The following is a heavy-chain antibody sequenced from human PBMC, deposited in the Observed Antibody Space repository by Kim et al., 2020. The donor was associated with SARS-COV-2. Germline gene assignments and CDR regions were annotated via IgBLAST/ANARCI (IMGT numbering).Heavy chain of an antibody. CDR3: ARGLEQWLVLDY. V-gene: IGHV4-34*01. CDR2: INHSGST. D-gene: IGHD6-19*01. J-gene: IGHJ4*02. CDR1: GGSFSGYY. Sequence: SETLSLTCAVYGGSFSGYYWSWIRQPPGKGLEWIGEINHSGSTNYNPSLKSRVTISVDTSKNQFSLKLSSVTAADTAVYYCARGLEQWLVLDYWGQGTLV.